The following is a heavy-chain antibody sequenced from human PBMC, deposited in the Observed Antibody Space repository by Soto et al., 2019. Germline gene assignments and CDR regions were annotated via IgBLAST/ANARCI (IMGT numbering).Heavy chain of an antibody. CDR3: AGDPYSSASSPMYYFDY. D-gene: IGHD6-6*01. Sequence: QVQLVQSGAEVKKPGASVKVSCKASGYTFTSYYMHWVRQAPGQGLEWMGIINPSGGITSYAQKLQGRVTMTRDTSTSTVYMELSRLRSEDTAVYYCAGDPYSSASSPMYYFDYWGQGTLVTVSS. J-gene: IGHJ4*02. CDR2: INPSGGIT. CDR1: GYTFTSYY. V-gene: IGHV1-46*01.